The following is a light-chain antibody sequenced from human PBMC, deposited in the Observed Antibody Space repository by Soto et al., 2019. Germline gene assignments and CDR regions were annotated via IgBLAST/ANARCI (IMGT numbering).Light chain of an antibody. J-gene: IGLJ2*01. V-gene: IGLV1-40*01. CDR1: RPNIGAGFN. CDR2: GNN. Sequence: QSVLTQPPSVSGAPGQRVTISCTGSRPNIGAGFNVHWYRHLPGTAPKLLIYGNNNRPSGVPDRFSGSKSGTSASLTITGLQAEDEAFYYCQSFDARHVVFGGGTKLTVL. CDR3: QSFDARHVV.